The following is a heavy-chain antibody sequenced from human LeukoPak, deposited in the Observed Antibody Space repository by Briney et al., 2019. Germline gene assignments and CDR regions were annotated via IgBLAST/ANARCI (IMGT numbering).Heavy chain of an antibody. D-gene: IGHD6-13*01. J-gene: IGHJ4*02. Sequence: ASVKVSCKASGYTFTSYDINWVRQATGQGLEWMGRINPNSGGTNYAQKFQGRVTMTRDTSISTAYMELSRLRSDDTAVYYCARETAAGSFYWGQGTLVTVSS. CDR2: INPNSGGT. V-gene: IGHV1-2*06. CDR1: GYTFTSYD. CDR3: ARETAAGSFY.